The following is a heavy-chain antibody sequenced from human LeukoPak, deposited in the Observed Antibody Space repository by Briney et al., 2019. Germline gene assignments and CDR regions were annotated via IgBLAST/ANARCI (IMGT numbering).Heavy chain of an antibody. CDR2: INHSGST. CDR3: ARGFDGGVRFLEWLSRTNDAFDI. CDR1: GGSFSGYY. Sequence: SETLSLTCAVYGGSFSGYYWSWIRQPPGKGLEWIGEINHSGSTNYNPSLKSRVTISVDTSKNQFYLKLSSVTAADTAVYYCARGFDGGVRFLEWLSRTNDAFDIWGQGTMVTVSS. J-gene: IGHJ3*02. V-gene: IGHV4-34*01. D-gene: IGHD3-3*01.